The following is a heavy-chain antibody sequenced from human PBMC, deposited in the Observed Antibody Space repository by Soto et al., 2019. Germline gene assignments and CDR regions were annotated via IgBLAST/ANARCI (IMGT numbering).Heavy chain of an antibody. CDR2: ISYDGSNK. J-gene: IGHJ4*02. CDR1: GFTFSSYA. V-gene: IGHV3-30-3*01. CDR3: ARAPYGGYYYFDY. D-gene: IGHD5-12*01. Sequence: QVQLVESGGGVVQPGRSLRLSCAASGFTFSSYAMHWVRQAPGKGLEWVAVISYDGSNKYYADSVKGRFTISRDNSKNTQYLQMNSLRAEDTAVYYCARAPYGGYYYFDYWGQGTLVTVSS.